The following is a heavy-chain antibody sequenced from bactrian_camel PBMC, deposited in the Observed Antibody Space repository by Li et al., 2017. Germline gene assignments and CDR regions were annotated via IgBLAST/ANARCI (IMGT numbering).Heavy chain of an antibody. CDR3: VTDGDDTVVPGVLIKLAY. V-gene: IGHV3-3*01. J-gene: IGHJ4*01. D-gene: IGHD6*01. CDR2: MYGGGATYTERT. Sequence: HVQLVESGGGSVEAGGSLKLSCVAVQDTTKRNAMAWFRQSPGKEREGLAAMYGGGATYTERTYYDDSVKGRFTISRDNAKNTVYLQMNSLKPDDMAVYYCVTDGDDTVVPGVLIKLAYWGQGTQVTVS. CDR1: QDTTKRNA.